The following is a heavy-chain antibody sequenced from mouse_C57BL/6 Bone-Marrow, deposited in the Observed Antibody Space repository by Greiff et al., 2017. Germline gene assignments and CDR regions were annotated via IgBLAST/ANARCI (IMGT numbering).Heavy chain of an antibody. CDR2: IHPNSGST. J-gene: IGHJ3*01. CDR1: GYTFTSYW. V-gene: IGHV1-64*01. CDR3: AIRAWFAY. Sequence: QVQLQQPGAELVKPGASVKLSCKASGYTFTSYWMHWVKQRHGQGLEWIGMIHPNSGSTKYNEKFKSKATLTADKSSITAYMQLSSLTSEDTAVYYCAIRAWFAYWGQGTLVTVSA.